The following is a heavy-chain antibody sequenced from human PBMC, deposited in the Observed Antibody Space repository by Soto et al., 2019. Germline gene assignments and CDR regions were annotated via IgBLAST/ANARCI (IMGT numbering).Heavy chain of an antibody. V-gene: IGHV4-61*01. Sequence: SETLSLTCTVSGGSVSSGSYYWSWIRQPPGKGLEWIGYIYYSGSTNYNPSLKSRVTISVDTSKNQFSLKLSSVTAADTAVCYCARGQTGYQTNNGDWFDYWGQGTLVTVSS. CDR3: ARGQTGYQTNNGDWFDY. D-gene: IGHD2-2*01. J-gene: IGHJ4*02. CDR2: IYYSGST. CDR1: GGSVSSGSYY.